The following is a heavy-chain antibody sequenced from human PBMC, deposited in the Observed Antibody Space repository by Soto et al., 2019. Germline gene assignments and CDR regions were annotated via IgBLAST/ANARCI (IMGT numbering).Heavy chain of an antibody. D-gene: IGHD3-22*01. Sequence: SETLSLTCAVYGGSFSGYYWSWIRQPPGKGLEWIGEINHSGSTNYNPSLKSRVTISVDTSKNQFSLKLSSVTAADTAVYYCARRRWDGYSPGYFDYWGQGTLVTVSS. CDR3: ARRRWDGYSPGYFDY. J-gene: IGHJ4*02. V-gene: IGHV4-34*01. CDR1: GGSFSGYY. CDR2: INHSGST.